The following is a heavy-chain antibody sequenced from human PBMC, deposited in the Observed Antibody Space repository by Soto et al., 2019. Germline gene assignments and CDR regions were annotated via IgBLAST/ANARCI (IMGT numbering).Heavy chain of an antibody. CDR1: GFTFSSYW. CDR3: VRDRPHNWFDP. V-gene: IGHV3-74*01. CDR2: INNDGSSP. J-gene: IGHJ5*02. Sequence: EEQVVESGGGLVQQGGSLRLSCAASGFTFSSYWMHWVRQAPGKGLVWVSRINNDGSSPTYADSVKGRFTISRDNAKNMLYLQMDSLRAEDTAVYYCVRDRPHNWFDPWGQGTLVTVSS.